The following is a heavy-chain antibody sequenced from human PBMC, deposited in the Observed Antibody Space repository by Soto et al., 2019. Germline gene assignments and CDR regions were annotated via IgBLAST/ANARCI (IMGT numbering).Heavy chain of an antibody. V-gene: IGHV4-39*01. CDR2: IYYSGST. CDR1: GGSISSSSYY. J-gene: IGHJ4*02. Sequence: SETLSLTCTVSGGSISSSSYYWGWIRQPPGKGLEWIGSIYYSGSTYYNPSLKSRVTISVDTSKNQFSLKLSSVTAADTAVYYCARVGDGYNYYFDYWGQGTLVTVS. D-gene: IGHD1-1*01. CDR3: ARVGDGYNYYFDY.